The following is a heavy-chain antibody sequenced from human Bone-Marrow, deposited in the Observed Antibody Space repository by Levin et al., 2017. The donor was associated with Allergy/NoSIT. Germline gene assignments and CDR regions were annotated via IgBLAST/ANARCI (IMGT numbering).Heavy chain of an antibody. V-gene: IGHV1-18*01. D-gene: IGHD3-3*01. CDR1: GYTFTTYT. CDR2: INTYNGNT. Sequence: ASVKVSCKASGYTFTTYTISWVRQAPGQGLEWMGWINTYNGNTNYAQKLQGRVTMTTDTSTSTAYMELRSLRSDDTAVYYCARVHYDFWGGLRRFDPCGQGALVTVSS. CDR3: ARVHYDFWGGLRRFDP. J-gene: IGHJ5*02.